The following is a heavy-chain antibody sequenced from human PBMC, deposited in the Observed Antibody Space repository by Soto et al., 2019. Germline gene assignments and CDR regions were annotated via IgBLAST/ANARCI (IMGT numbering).Heavy chain of an antibody. CDR3: ARRGRYCSGGSCYSAYYCGMDV. D-gene: IGHD2-15*01. J-gene: IGHJ6*02. Sequence: SETLYLTCTVSSGSISSTIYSWDWIRQPPGKGLEWIGSIFYSGSTYYNPSLKSRVTISVDTSKNQFSLTLTSVTAADTAVYYCARRGRYCSGGSCYSAYYCGMDVWGQGTTVTVSS. CDR1: SGSISSTIYS. CDR2: IFYSGST. V-gene: IGHV4-39*01.